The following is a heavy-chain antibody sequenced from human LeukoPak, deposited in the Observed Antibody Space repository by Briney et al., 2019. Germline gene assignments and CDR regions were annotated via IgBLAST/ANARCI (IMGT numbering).Heavy chain of an antibody. CDR1: GGSISSGGYY. V-gene: IGHV4-31*03. CDR3: GGNYGTCDGYYYMDV. CDR2: IYYSGST. Sequence: KTSQTLSLTCTVSGGSISSGGYYWSWIRQHPGKGLEWIGYIYYSGSTYYNPSLKSRVTISVDTSKNQFSLKLSSVTAADTAVYYCGGNYGTCDGYYYMDVWGKGTTVTVSS. J-gene: IGHJ6*03. D-gene: IGHD4-23*01.